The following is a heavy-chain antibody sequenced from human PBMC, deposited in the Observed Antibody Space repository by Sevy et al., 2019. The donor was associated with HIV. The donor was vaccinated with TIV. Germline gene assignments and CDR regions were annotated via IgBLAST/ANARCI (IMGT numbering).Heavy chain of an antibody. Sequence: ASVKVSCKVSGSTLTRLSMHWVRQAPGKGLEWMASFDPEDGKTVYAQKFQGRVTMTEDTSTDTAYMGLSSLRSEDTAVYYCATTKDYYDNSGDPFDYWGQGTWSPSPQ. V-gene: IGHV1-24*01. CDR3: ATTKDYYDNSGDPFDY. CDR2: FDPEDGKT. D-gene: IGHD3-22*01. J-gene: IGHJ4*02. CDR1: GSTLTRLS.